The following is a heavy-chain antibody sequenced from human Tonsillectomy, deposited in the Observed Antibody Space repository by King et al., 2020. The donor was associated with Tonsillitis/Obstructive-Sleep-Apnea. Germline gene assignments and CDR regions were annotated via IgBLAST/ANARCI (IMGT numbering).Heavy chain of an antibody. V-gene: IGHV3-15*01. D-gene: IGHD1-26*01. CDR1: GFTFSNAW. Sequence: VQLVESGGGLVKPGGSLRLSCAASGFTFSNAWMSWVRQAPGKRPEWVGRIKSKSKGETTDYTAPVRGRFTISRDDSKNTLFLQMNSLKTEDTAVYYCATDWGSETYYVRAFDVWGLGTMVTVSS. CDR3: ATDWGSETYYVRAFDV. J-gene: IGHJ3*01. CDR2: IKSKSKGETT.